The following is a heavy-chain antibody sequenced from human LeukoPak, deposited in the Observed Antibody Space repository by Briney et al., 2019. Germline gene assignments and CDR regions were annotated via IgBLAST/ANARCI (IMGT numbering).Heavy chain of an antibody. V-gene: IGHV3-9*03. D-gene: IGHD3-16*01. CDR2: ISWNSGSI. CDR1: GFTFDDYA. CDR3: AKEGVSAFDI. J-gene: IGHJ3*02. Sequence: GRSLRLSCAASGFTFDDYAMHWVRQAPGKGLEWVSGISWNSGSIGYADSVEGRFTISRDNAKNSLYLQMNSLRAEDMALYYCAKEGVSAFDIWGQGTMVTVSS.